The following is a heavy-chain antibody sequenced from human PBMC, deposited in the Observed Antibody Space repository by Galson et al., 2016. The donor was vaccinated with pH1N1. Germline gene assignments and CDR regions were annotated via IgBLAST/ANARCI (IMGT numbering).Heavy chain of an antibody. J-gene: IGHJ4*02. CDR1: GFSLSTSGVG. Sequence: PALVKPTQTLTLTCTFSGFSLSTSGVGVGWIRQPPGKALEWLALLSWDDDKRYSPSLKSRLTITKDTSKNQVVLTMTNMDPVDTATYYCARNGYGDYVGYFDYWGQGTLVTVSS. CDR3: ARNGYGDYVGYFDY. V-gene: IGHV2-5*02. D-gene: IGHD4-17*01. CDR2: LSWDDDK.